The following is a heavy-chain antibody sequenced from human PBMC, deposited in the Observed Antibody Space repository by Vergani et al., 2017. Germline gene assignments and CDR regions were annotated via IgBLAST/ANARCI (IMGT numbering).Heavy chain of an antibody. D-gene: IGHD3-22*01. V-gene: IGHV4-59*01. J-gene: IGHJ4*02. CDR2: IYYSGST. CDR1: GGSISSYY. CDR3: GGLYSDSSGYYGVY. Sequence: QVQLQESGPGLVKPSETLSLTCTVSGGSISSYYWSWIRQPPGKGLEWIGYIYYSGSTNYNPSLKSRVTISVDTSKNQFSLKLSSVTAADTAVYYCGGLYSDSSGYYGVYWGQGTLVTVSS.